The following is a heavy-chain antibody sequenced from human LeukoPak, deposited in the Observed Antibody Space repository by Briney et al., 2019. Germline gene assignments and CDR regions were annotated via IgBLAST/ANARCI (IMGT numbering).Heavy chain of an antibody. CDR3: ASGLGFCSGSDCTNLVKDYYYGMNV. CDR1: GRSFSNYC. J-gene: IGHJ6*02. V-gene: IGHV1-69*02. D-gene: IGHD2-15*01. CDR2: ITPSVDIV. Sequence: SVKVSCKASGRSFSNYCISWVRQAPGQGLEWMGRITPSVDIVTYIQKFQGRVTITANKFTSTAYMELSSLTSEDTAVYYCASGLGFCSGSDCTNLVKDYYYGMNVWGQGTTVTVSS.